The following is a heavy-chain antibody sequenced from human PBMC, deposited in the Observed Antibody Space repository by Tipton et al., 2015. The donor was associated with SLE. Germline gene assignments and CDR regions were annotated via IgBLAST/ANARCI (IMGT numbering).Heavy chain of an antibody. V-gene: IGHV3-30*02. Sequence: SLRLSCAASGFTFSSYGMHWVRQAPGKGLEWVAFIRYDGSNKYYADSVKGRFTISRDNAKNSLYLQMNSLRAEDTAVYYCAREEVGATVFDYWGQGTLVTVSS. CDR3: AREEVGATVFDY. J-gene: IGHJ4*02. D-gene: IGHD1-26*01. CDR1: GFTFSSYG. CDR2: IRYDGSNK.